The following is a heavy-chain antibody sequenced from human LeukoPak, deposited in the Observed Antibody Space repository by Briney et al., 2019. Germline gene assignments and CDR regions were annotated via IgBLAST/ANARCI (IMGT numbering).Heavy chain of an antibody. CDR1: GFPLSSYA. V-gene: IGHV3-23*01. CDR3: AKPLFRAPEDTTVTTDVAFDY. CDR2: KISSEDGP. J-gene: IGHJ4*02. D-gene: IGHD4-17*01. Sequence: GGSLRLSCAASGFPLSSYAMSWVRQVPGKGLEWVSAKISSEDGPYYADSVKGRFTISRDNSKNTLYLQMNSLRAEDTAVYYCAKPLFRAPEDTTVTTDVAFDYWGQGTLVTVSS.